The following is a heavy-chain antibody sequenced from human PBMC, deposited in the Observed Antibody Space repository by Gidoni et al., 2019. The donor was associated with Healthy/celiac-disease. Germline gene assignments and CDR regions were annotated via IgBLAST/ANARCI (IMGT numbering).Heavy chain of an antibody. CDR2: INAGNGNT. Sequence: QVQLVQSGAEVKKPGASVKVSCKASGYTFTSYAMHWVRQAPGQRLEWMGWINAGNGNTKYSQKFQGRVTITRDTSASTAYMELSSLRSEDTAVYYCARDQGGDRNYYYGMDVWGQGTTVTVSS. CDR1: GYTFTSYA. D-gene: IGHD3-16*01. V-gene: IGHV1-3*01. CDR3: ARDQGGDRNYYYGMDV. J-gene: IGHJ6*02.